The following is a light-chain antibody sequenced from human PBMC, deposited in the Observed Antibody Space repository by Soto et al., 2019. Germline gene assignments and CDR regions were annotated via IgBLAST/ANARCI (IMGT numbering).Light chain of an antibody. CDR3: QQDSSWPLT. Sequence: EIVMTQSPATLSVSPGERVTLSCRASQDIRSSLAWYQQKPGQAPRLLIFGASIRAPGVPATFSGSGSGTEFPLSISSLQSEHLGVYYCQQDSSWPLTFGGGTKVEIK. V-gene: IGKV3-15*01. CDR2: GAS. CDR1: QDIRSS. J-gene: IGKJ4*01.